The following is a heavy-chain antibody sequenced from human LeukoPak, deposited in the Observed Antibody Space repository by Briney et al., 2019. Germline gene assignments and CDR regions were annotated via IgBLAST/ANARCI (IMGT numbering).Heavy chain of an antibody. J-gene: IGHJ3*02. CDR2: VSAYNGNT. Sequence: ASVKVSCKDSDYTFTSYGISWVRQAPGQGLEWMGWVSAYNGNTNYAQKLQGRVTMTTDTSTSTAYMELRSLRSDDTAVYYCARHYYYDSSARGVSAAFDIWGQGTMVTVSS. D-gene: IGHD3-22*01. CDR3: ARHYYYDSSARGVSAAFDI. V-gene: IGHV1-18*01. CDR1: DYTFTSYG.